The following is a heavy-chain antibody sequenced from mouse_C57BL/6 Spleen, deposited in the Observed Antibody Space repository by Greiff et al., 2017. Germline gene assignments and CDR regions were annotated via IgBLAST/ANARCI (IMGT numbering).Heavy chain of an antibody. J-gene: IGHJ3*01. V-gene: IGHV1-9*01. CDR2: ILPGSGST. D-gene: IGHD1-1*01. CDR3: SSSCHYYGSSYDWFAY. CDR1: GYTFTGYW. Sequence: QVQLQQSGAELMKPGASVKLSCKATGYTFTGYWIEWVKQRPGHGLEWIGEILPGSGSTNYNEKFKGKATFTSDTSSNTAYMQISSLTTEASAIYYCSSSCHYYGSSYDWFAYWGQGTLVTVSA.